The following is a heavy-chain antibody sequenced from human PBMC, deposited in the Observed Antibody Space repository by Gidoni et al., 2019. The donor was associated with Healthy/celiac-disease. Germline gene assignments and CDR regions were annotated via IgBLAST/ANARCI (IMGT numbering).Heavy chain of an antibody. Sequence: QLQLQESGPGLVKPSETLSLTCTVSGGSISSSSYYWGWIRQPPGKGLEWIGSIYYSGSTYYNPSLKSRVTISVDTSKNQFSLKLSSVTAADTAVYYCARGRSLRSGRFWFDPWGQGTLVTVSS. J-gene: IGHJ5*02. CDR2: IYYSGST. V-gene: IGHV4-39*07. CDR3: ARGRSLRSGRFWFDP. CDR1: GGSISSSSYY.